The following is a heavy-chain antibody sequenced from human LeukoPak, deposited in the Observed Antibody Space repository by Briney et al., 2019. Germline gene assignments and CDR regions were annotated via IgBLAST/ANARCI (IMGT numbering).Heavy chain of an antibody. Sequence: GGSLRLSCAASGFTFSTYTMNWVRQAPGKGLEWVSYISSRSTTIYYADSVKGRFTISRDTAKNSLYLQMNSLRDEDTAVYYCARDGDSTGRHLDYWGQGTLVTV. J-gene: IGHJ4*02. CDR1: GFTFSTYT. V-gene: IGHV3-48*02. CDR3: ARDGDSTGRHLDY. D-gene: IGHD4-11*01. CDR2: ISSRSTTI.